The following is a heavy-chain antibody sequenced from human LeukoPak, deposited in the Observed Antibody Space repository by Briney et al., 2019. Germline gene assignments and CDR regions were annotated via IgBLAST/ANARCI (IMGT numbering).Heavy chain of an antibody. D-gene: IGHD6-13*01. Sequence: PSETLSLTCAVYVGSFSGYYWSWIRQPPGKGLEWIGEINHSGSTNYNSSLKSRVTISVDTSKNQFSLKLSSVTAADTAVYYCTFAQQLVLIWGQGTLVTVSS. CDR1: VGSFSGYY. V-gene: IGHV4-34*01. CDR2: INHSGST. CDR3: TFAQQLVLI. J-gene: IGHJ4*02.